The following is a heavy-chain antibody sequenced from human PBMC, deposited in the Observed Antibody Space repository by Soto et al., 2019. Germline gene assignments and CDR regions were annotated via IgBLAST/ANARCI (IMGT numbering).Heavy chain of an antibody. CDR3: ARDITWDYYDSSGYYP. CDR1: GGTFISYA. CDR2: IIPIFGTA. Sequence: XSVKVSCKASGGTFISYAIIWVRQAPGQGLEWMGGIIPIFGTANYAQKFQGRVTITADKSTSTAYMELSSLRSEDTAVYYCARDITWDYYDSSGYYPWGQGTLVTGSS. V-gene: IGHV1-69*06. D-gene: IGHD3-22*01. J-gene: IGHJ5*02.